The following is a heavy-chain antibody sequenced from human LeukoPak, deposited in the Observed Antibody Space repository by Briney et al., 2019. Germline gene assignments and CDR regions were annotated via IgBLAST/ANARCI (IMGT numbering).Heavy chain of an antibody. CDR1: GFTFSSYA. CDR3: AKAPRDMIVVVSPLDY. V-gene: IGHV3-23*01. J-gene: IGHJ4*02. Sequence: GGSLRLSCAASGFTFSSYAMSWVRQAPGKGLEWVSAISGSGGSTYYADSVKGRFTISRDNSKNTLYLQMNSLRAEDTAVYYCAKAPRDMIVVVSPLDYWGQGTLVTVSS. CDR2: ISGSGGST. D-gene: IGHD3-22*01.